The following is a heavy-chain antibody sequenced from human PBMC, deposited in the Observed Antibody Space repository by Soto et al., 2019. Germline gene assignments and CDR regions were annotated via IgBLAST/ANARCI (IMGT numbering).Heavy chain of an antibody. V-gene: IGHV3-30*18. CDR1: GFTFRDYG. CDR2: ISHHGLKE. CDR3: AKDWVGGSNKYYFEY. D-gene: IGHD1-26*01. J-gene: IGHJ4*02. Sequence: PVGSLRLSCVASGFTFRDYGMHWARQAPGKGLEWVAGISHHGLKEHYADSVKGRFTISRDNSKKTVYLQLNSLRGDDTAVYYCAKDWVGGSNKYYFEYWGQGTLVTVSS.